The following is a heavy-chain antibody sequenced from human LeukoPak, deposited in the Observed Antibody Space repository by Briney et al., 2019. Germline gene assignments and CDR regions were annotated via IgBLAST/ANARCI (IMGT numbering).Heavy chain of an antibody. CDR1: GFTFDDYA. Sequence: GGSLRLSCAASGFTFDDYAMHWVRQAPGKGLEWVSLISGDGGSTYYADSVKGRFTISRDNAKNSLYLQMNSLRAKDTAVYYCARVADRTHAFDIWGQGTMVTVSS. CDR3: ARVADRTHAFDI. D-gene: IGHD2-21*01. CDR2: ISGDGGST. V-gene: IGHV3-43*02. J-gene: IGHJ3*02.